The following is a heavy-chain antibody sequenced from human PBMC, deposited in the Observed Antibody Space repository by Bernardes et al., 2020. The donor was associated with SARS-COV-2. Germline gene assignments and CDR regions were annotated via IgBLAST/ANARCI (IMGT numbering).Heavy chain of an antibody. J-gene: IGHJ5*02. CDR1: GGSISSYY. Sequence: SETLSLTCTVSGGSISSYYWSWIRQPAGKGLEWIGRIYTSGSTNYNPSLKSRVTMSVDTSKNQFSLKLSSVTAADTAVYYCARAIGGVVPAAIWWFDPWGQGTLVTVSS. CDR2: IYTSGST. D-gene: IGHD2-2*01. CDR3: ARAIGGVVPAAIWWFDP. V-gene: IGHV4-4*07.